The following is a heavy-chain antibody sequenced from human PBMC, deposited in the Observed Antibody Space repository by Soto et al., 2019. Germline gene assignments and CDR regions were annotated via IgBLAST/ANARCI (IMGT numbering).Heavy chain of an antibody. CDR2: ISGSGGST. CDR3: AKVQLRYFDWSYYFDY. CDR1: GFTFSSYA. D-gene: IGHD3-9*01. V-gene: IGHV3-23*01. Sequence: GGSLRLSCAASGFTFSSYAMNWVRQAPGKGLEWVSGISGSGGSTYYADSVKGRFTISRDNSKNTLYLQMNSLRAEDTAVYYSAKVQLRYFDWSYYFDYWGQGTLVTVS. J-gene: IGHJ4*02.